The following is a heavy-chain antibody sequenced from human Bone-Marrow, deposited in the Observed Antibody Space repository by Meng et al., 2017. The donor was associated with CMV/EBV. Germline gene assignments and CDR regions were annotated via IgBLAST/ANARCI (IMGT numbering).Heavy chain of an antibody. CDR2: IYSNDEE. J-gene: IGHJ6*02. CDR1: GFSLSNGRKG. CDR3: AHSVAWELPHMDV. Sequence: SGPTLVKPTETLTLTCTVSGFSLSNGRKGVSWIRQPPGKALEWLAHIYSNDEESYSTSLKSRLTISKDTSKSQVVLTMTNMDPVDTATYYCAHSVAWELPHMDVWGQGTTVTVSS. V-gene: IGHV2-26*01. D-gene: IGHD1-26*01.